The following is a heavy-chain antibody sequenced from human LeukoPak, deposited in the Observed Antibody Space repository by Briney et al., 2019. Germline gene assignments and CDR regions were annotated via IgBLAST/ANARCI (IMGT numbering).Heavy chain of an antibody. CDR1: GFTFSSYG. J-gene: IGHJ5*02. CDR2: ISGSGGST. CDR3: AKDNSVRDEAWWFNP. D-gene: IGHD5-24*01. Sequence: GGTLRLSCAASGFTFSSYGMSWVRQAPGKGLEWVSAISGSGGSTYYADSVKGRFTISRDNSKNTLYLQMNSLRAEDTAVYYCAKDNSVRDEAWWFNPWGQGTLVTVSS. V-gene: IGHV3-23*01.